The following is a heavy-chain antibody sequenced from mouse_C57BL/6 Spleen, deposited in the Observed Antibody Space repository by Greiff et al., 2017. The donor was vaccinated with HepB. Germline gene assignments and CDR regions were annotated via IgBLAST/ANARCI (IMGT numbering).Heavy chain of an antibody. Sequence: EVKLMESGPGLVKPSQSLSLTCSVTGYSITSGYYWNWIRQFPGNKLEWMGYISYDGSNNYNPSLKNRISITRDTSKNQFFLKLNSVTTEDTATYYCAREGDYGSVFDYWGQGTTLTVSS. V-gene: IGHV3-6*01. J-gene: IGHJ2*01. CDR1: GYSITSGYY. CDR2: ISYDGSN. CDR3: AREGDYGSVFDY. D-gene: IGHD1-1*01.